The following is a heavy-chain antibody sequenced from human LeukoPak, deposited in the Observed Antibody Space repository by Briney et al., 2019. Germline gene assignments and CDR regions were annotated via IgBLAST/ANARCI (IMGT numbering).Heavy chain of an antibody. CDR1: GYTFTSYY. J-gene: IGHJ4*02. V-gene: IGHV1-46*01. Sequence: PVASVKVSCKASGYTFTSYYMHWVRQAPGQGLEWMGIINPSGGSTSYAQKFQGRVTMTRDTSTSTVYMELSSLRSEDTAVYYCARDYLLGVRGVRRYYFDYWGQGTLVTVSS. CDR2: INPSGGST. CDR3: ARDYLLGVRGVRRYYFDY. D-gene: IGHD3-10*01.